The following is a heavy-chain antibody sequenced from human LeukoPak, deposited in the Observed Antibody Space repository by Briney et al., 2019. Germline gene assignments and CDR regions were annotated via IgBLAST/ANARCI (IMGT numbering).Heavy chain of an antibody. D-gene: IGHD3-22*01. CDR2: ISWNSGSI. J-gene: IGHJ4*02. Sequence: PGGSLRLSCAASGFTFDDYAMHWVRQAPGKGLEWVSGISWNSGSIGYADSVKGRFTISRDNAKNSLYLQMNSLRAEDMALYYCAKGDYDSSGYYYESPLGVYFDYWGQGTLVTVSS. CDR1: GFTFDDYA. V-gene: IGHV3-9*03. CDR3: AKGDYDSSGYYYESPLGVYFDY.